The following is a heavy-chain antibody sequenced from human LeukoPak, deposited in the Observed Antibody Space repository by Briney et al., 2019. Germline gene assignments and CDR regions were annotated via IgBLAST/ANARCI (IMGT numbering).Heavy chain of an antibody. V-gene: IGHV3-15*01. D-gene: IGHD3-22*01. CDR3: TTADSSGRFLIDY. J-gene: IGHJ4*02. Sequence: PGGSLRLSCAASGFTFSSYGMSWVRQAPGKGLEWVGRIKSKTDGGTADYAAPVKGRFTISRDDSKNTLYLQMNSLKTEDTAVYYCTTADSSGRFLIDYWGQGTLVTVSS. CDR1: GFTFSSYG. CDR2: IKSKTDGGTA.